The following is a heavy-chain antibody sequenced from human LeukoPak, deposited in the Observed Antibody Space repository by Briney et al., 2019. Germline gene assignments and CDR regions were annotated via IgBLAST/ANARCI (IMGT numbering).Heavy chain of an antibody. V-gene: IGHV4-61*02. CDR2: IYTSGST. Sequence: SETLSLTCTVSGGSISSGSYYWSWIRQPAGKGLEWIGRIYTSGSTNYNPSLKSRVTISVDTSKNQFSLKLSSVTAADTAAYYCATNAGSYYYYYYMDVWGKGTTVTISS. D-gene: IGHD5-12*01. CDR1: GGSISSGSYY. J-gene: IGHJ6*03. CDR3: ATNAGSYYYYYYMDV.